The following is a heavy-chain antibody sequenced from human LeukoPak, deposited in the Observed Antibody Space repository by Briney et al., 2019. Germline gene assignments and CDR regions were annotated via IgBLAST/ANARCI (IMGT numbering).Heavy chain of an antibody. CDR1: GFIFRNYG. D-gene: IGHD6-19*01. V-gene: IGHV3-33*07. CDR2: IWHDGSAE. J-gene: IGHJ4*02. Sequence: PGGSLRLSCAASGFIFRNYGMYWVRQAPGKGLGWVAVIWHDGSAEFYADSVKGRFSISRDDSKNTVYLQMNSLRVEDTALYYCARDSRGGWSGYFDLWGQGIVVTVSS. CDR3: ARDSRGGWSGYFDL.